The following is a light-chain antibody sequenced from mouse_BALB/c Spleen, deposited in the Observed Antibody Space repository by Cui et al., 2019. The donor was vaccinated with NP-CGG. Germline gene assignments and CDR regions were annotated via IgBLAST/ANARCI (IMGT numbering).Light chain of an antibody. CDR1: TGAVTTSNY. CDR2: GTN. Sequence: AVGTQASNLTTSPGETVTLTCRSSTGAVTTSNYANWVQEKPDHLFTGLIGGTNNRAPGVPARFSGSLIGDKAALTITGAQTEDEAIYFCALWYSNHWVFGGGTKLTVL. CDR3: ALWYSNHWV. J-gene: IGLJ1*01. V-gene: IGLV1*01.